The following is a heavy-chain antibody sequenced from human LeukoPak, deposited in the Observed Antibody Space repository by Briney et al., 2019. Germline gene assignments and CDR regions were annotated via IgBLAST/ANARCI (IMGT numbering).Heavy chain of an antibody. Sequence: GESLKSSCKGSGYSFTSYWIAWVRQMPGKGLEWMGIIYPGDSDTKYSPSFQGQATISADKSISTAYLQWSSLKASDTAMYYCARRPGYTYGYDYAFDIWGQGTMVTVSS. CDR1: GYSFTSYW. D-gene: IGHD5-18*01. V-gene: IGHV5-51*01. J-gene: IGHJ3*02. CDR3: ARRPGYTYGYDYAFDI. CDR2: IYPGDSDT.